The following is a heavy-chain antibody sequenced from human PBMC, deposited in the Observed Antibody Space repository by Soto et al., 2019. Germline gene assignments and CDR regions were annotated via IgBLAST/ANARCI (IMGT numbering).Heavy chain of an antibody. CDR1: GGSISSYY. V-gene: IGHV4-59*01. J-gene: IGHJ4*02. CDR2: IYYSGST. D-gene: IGHD6-13*01. CDR3: ARRSSSWTQFDY. Sequence: PSETLSLTCTVSGGSISSYYWSWIRQPPGKGLEWIGYIYYSGSTNYNPSLKSRVTISVDTSKNQFSLKLSSVTAADTAVYYCARRSSSWTQFDYWGRGTLVTVSS.